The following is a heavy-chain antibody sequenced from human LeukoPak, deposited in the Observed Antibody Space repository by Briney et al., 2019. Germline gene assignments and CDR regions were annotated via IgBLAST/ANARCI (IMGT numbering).Heavy chain of an antibody. CDR2: INHRGST. CDR3: ASSVGSTDN. V-gene: IGHV4-34*01. J-gene: IGHJ4*02. Sequence: SETLSLTCAVYGESLSKYYWTWIRQSPGKGLEWIGEINHRGSTNHNPSLKSRVTLSVDTSKHQFSLKLTSVTAADAAVYYCASSVGSTDNWGQGTLVTVSS. D-gene: IGHD1-26*01. CDR1: GESLSKYY.